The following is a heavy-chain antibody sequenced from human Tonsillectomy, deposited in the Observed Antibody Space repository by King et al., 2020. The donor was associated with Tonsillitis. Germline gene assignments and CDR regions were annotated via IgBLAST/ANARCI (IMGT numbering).Heavy chain of an antibody. D-gene: IGHD3-16*01. CDR3: ARENTMINPYYYMDV. Sequence: VQLQESGPGLVKPSQTLSLTCTVSGASISSGSYYWSWIRQPAGKRLEWIGRIKTSGSTNYNSSLKSRVTMSVDTAKNHFSLRLGSLTAPDTAVYYCARENTMINPYYYMDVWGKGTTVTVSS. CDR2: IKTSGST. V-gene: IGHV4-61*02. CDR1: GASISSGSYY. J-gene: IGHJ6*03.